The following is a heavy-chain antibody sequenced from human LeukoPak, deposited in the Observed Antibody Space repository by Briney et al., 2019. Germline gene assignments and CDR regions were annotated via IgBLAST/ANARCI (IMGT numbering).Heavy chain of an antibody. Sequence: GGSLRLSCAASGFTFSSYWMSWVRQAPGKGLEWVANIKQDGSEKNYVDSVKGRFTISRDNAKNSLYLQMNSLRAEDTAVYYCARDEEIQLWLRPLDYWGQGTLVTVSS. CDR2: IKQDGSEK. CDR1: GFTFSSYW. V-gene: IGHV3-7*01. CDR3: ARDEEIQLWLRPLDY. D-gene: IGHD5-18*01. J-gene: IGHJ4*02.